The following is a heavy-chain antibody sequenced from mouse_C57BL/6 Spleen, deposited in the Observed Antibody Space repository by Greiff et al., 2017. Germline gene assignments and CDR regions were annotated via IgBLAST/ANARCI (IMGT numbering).Heavy chain of an antibody. V-gene: IGHV1-64*01. Sequence: QVQLQQPGAELVKPGASVKLSCKASGYTFTSYWMHWVKQRPGQGLEWIGMIHPNSGSTNYNEKFKSKATLTVDKSSSTAYMQLSSLTSEDSAVYYCASELGRGGDFDYWGQGTTLTVSS. CDR2: IHPNSGST. J-gene: IGHJ2*01. CDR1: GYTFTSYW. CDR3: ASELGRGGDFDY. D-gene: IGHD4-1*01.